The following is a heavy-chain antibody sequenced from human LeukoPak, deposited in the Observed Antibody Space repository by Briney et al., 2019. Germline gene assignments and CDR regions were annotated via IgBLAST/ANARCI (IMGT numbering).Heavy chain of an antibody. Sequence: PGRSLRLSCVASGFSLRGYAMHWVRQAPGKGGLEWVTMISYDGRDQYYADSVKGRFTISRDDSKNTLFLQMNSLRVEDTAMYHCARIGLGVSFGSGFDYWGQGTLVTVTS. CDR2: ISYDGRDQ. D-gene: IGHD3-10*01. J-gene: IGHJ4*02. CDR3: ARIGLGVSFGSGFDY. V-gene: IGHV3-30-3*01. CDR1: GFSLRGYA.